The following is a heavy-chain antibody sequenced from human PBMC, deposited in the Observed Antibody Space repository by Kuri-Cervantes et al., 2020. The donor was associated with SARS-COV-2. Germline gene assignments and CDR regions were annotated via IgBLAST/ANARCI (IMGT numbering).Heavy chain of an antibody. D-gene: IGHD6-19*01. CDR1: GFIFSDYA. Sequence: GESLKISCEASGFIFSDYAMDWVRQAPGKGLEWVAIISFDGRNTKFADSVKGRFTISRDNSKNVVYLQMNSLRIEDTAEYFCARDPWRDGISGWKRPFDYWGQGTLVTVSS. CDR3: ARDPWRDGISGWKRPFDY. CDR2: ISFDGRNT. J-gene: IGHJ4*02. V-gene: IGHV3-30*14.